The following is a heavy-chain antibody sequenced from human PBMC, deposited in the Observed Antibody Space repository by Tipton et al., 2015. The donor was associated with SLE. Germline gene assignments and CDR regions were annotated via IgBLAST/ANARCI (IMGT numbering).Heavy chain of an antibody. J-gene: IGHJ3*02. CDR3: ARGWSWDI. CDR2: ISSSGGTI. Sequence: SLRLSCAASGFTFDTYAMSWVRQAPGKGLEWVSYISSSGGTIYYTDSVKGRFTISRGNAKNSLYLQMNSLRAEDTAVYYCARGWSWDIWGQGTMVTVSS. D-gene: IGHD3-10*01. V-gene: IGHV3-48*03. CDR1: GFTFDTYA.